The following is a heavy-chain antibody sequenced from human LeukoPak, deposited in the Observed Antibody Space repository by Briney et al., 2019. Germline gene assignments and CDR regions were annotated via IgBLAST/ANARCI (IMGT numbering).Heavy chain of an antibody. CDR1: GFTFSDYY. V-gene: IGHV3-11*04. J-gene: IGHJ5*02. CDR2: ISSSGSTI. CDR3: ARAVGYCSGGSCNWFDP. D-gene: IGHD2-15*01. Sequence: KPGGSLRLSCAASGFTFSDYYMTWIRQAPGKGLEWVSYISSSGSTIYYADSVKGRFTISRDNAKNPLYLQMNSLRAEDTAVYYCARAVGYCSGGSCNWFDPWGQGTLVTVSS.